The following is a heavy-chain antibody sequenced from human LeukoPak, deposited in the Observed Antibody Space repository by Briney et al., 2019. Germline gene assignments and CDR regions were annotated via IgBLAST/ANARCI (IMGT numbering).Heavy chain of an antibody. CDR3: ARTSSSVLDY. D-gene: IGHD5/OR15-5a*01. CDR2: ISTSSSYT. Sequence: GGSLRLSCAASGFTFSSYSMNWARQAPGKGLEWVSYISTSSSYTNYADSVKGRFTISRDNAKNSLYLQMNSLRAEDTAVYYCARTSSSVLDYWGQGTLVTVSS. J-gene: IGHJ4*02. CDR1: GFTFSSYS. V-gene: IGHV3-21*05.